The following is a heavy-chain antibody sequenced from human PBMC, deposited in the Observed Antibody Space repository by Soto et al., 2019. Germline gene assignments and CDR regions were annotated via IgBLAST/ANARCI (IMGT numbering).Heavy chain of an antibody. V-gene: IGHV3-7*01. CDR1: GFTFSSYW. J-gene: IGHJ6*02. CDR3: ARARVVPAAIMYYYYGMDV. Sequence: GGSLRLSCAASGFTFSSYWMSWVRQAPGKGLEWVANIKQDGSEKYYVDSVKGRYTISRDNAKNSLYLQMNSLRAEDTAVYYCARARVVPAAIMYYYYGMDVWGQGTTVTVSS. CDR2: IKQDGSEK. D-gene: IGHD2-2*02.